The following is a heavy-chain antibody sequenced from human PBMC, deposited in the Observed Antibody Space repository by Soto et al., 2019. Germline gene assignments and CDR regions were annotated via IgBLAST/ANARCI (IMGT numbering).Heavy chain of an antibody. CDR1: GFTFSSYA. J-gene: IGHJ4*02. V-gene: IGHV3-23*01. CDR2: ISGSGGST. Sequence: GGSLKLSSAASGFTFSSYAMSWVRQAPGKGLEWVSAISGSGGSTYYADSVKGRFTISRDNSKNTLYLQMNSLRAEDTAVYYCAKAPGYSSGWLNDYWGQGTLVTVSS. D-gene: IGHD6-19*01. CDR3: AKAPGYSSGWLNDY.